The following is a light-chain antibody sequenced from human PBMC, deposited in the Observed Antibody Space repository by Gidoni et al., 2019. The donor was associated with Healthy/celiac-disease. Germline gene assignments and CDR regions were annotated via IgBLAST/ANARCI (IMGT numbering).Light chain of an antibody. CDR1: QSISSW. CDR3: QQYNSYSRT. Sequence: IQMTQSPSTLSASVGDRVTITCRASQSISSWLAWYQQKPGKAPKLLIYKASSLESGVPSRFSGSGSGTEFTLTISSLQPDDFAIYYCQQYNSYSRTFGQGTKVEIK. V-gene: IGKV1-5*03. CDR2: KAS. J-gene: IGKJ1*01.